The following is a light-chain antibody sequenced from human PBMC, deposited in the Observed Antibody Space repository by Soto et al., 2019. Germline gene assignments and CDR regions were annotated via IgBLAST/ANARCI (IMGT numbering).Light chain of an antibody. CDR3: QQYGSSPV. CDR1: QSVSSSY. CDR2: GAF. J-gene: IGKJ3*01. Sequence: EIVLTQSPGTLSLSPGERATLSCRASQSVSSSYLAWYQQKPGQAPRLLIYGAFSRATGIPDRFSGSGSGTDFTLTISRLEPEDFAVYYCQQYGSSPVFGPGTKVDIK. V-gene: IGKV3-20*01.